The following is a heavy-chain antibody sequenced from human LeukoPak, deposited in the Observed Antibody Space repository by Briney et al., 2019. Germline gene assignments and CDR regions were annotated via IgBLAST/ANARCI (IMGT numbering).Heavy chain of an antibody. CDR3: AKDSRFWSGYYSTFYYYYMDV. Sequence: PGGSLRLSCAASGFTFSSSAMTWVRQAPGKGLEWVSAISDNGYDTFYADSVKGRFTISRDNSKNAVYLQMNSLRAEDTAVYYCAKDSRFWSGYYSTFYYYYMDVWGKGTTVTVSS. D-gene: IGHD3-3*01. CDR1: GFTFSSSA. V-gene: IGHV3-23*01. J-gene: IGHJ6*03. CDR2: ISDNGYDT.